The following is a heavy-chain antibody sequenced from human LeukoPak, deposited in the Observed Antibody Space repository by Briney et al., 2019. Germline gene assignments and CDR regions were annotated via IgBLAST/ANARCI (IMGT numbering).Heavy chain of an antibody. CDR3: ARDDAASYYSWFGT. CDR2: IHYSGST. CDR1: GGSIRTSSYY. J-gene: IGHJ5*02. V-gene: IGHV4-39*07. Sequence: SEILSLTCIVSGGSIRTSSYYWGWIRQTPGKGLEWIRSIHYSGSTYYNPSLKSRVTISVESTQFSLNLMSVTPADTATYYCARDDAASYYSWFGTWGQGILVTVSS. D-gene: IGHD1-26*01.